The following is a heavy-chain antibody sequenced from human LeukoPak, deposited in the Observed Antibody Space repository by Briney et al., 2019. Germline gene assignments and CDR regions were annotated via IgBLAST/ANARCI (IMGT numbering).Heavy chain of an antibody. CDR1: GFNFANHA. CDR3: VREDTPATANY. V-gene: IGHV3-23*01. D-gene: IGHD2-21*02. J-gene: IGHJ4*02. Sequence: QPGGSLRLSCAASGFNFANHAMSWVRQTPGKGLEWVSAISGGGDITYYADSVTGRFTISRDNSKDTPFLQMHSLRPGDTAVYYCVREDTPATANYWGQGTLVTISS. CDR2: ISGGGDIT.